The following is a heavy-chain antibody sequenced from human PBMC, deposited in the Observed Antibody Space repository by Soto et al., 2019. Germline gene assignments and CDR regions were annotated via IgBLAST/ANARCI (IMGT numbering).Heavy chain of an antibody. CDR1: GGSISSSSYY. V-gene: IGHV4-39*07. CDR3: ARVVGATRLYYYYYGMDV. Sequence: SETLSLTCTVSGGSISSSSYYWGWIRQPPGKGLEWIGYIYYSGSTNHNPSLKSRVTISVDTSKNQFSLKLSSVTAADTAVYYCARVVGATRLYYYYYGMDVWGQGTTVTVSS. CDR2: IYYSGST. D-gene: IGHD1-26*01. J-gene: IGHJ6*02.